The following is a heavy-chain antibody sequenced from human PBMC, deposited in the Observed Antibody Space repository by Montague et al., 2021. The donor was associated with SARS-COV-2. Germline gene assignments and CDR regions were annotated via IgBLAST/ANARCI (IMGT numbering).Heavy chain of an antibody. V-gene: IGHV4-59*02. Sequence: SETLSLTCSVSGDSVSRYYWSWIRQSPGKGLEWIGYMFYGGSTNSNPALQSRASFSVDTSKNQFSLKLKSVTIADTAVYYCATIATTGPREFNRWGQGTLVTVSA. CDR3: ATIATTGPREFNR. D-gene: IGHD1/OR15-1a*01. CDR1: GDSVSRYY. CDR2: MFYGGST. J-gene: IGHJ4*02.